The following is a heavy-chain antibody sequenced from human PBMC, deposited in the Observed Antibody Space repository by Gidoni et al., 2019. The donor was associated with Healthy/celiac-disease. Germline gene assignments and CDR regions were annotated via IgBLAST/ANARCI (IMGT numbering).Heavy chain of an antibody. CDR1: GYTFTGYY. J-gene: IGHJ6*03. CDR2: INPNSGGT. Sequence: QVQLVQSGAEVKKPGASVKVSCKASGYTFTGYYMHWVRQAPGQGLEWVGWINPNSGGTNYAQKLQGRVTMTRDTSISTAYMKLSRLRSDDTAVYYCASNGDYDFWSGYYFYYMDVWGKGTTVTVSS. CDR3: ASNGDYDFWSGYYFYYMDV. D-gene: IGHD3-3*01. V-gene: IGHV1-2*02.